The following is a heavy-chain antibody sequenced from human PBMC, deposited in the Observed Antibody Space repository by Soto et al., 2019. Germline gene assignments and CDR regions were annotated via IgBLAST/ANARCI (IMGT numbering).Heavy chain of an antibody. D-gene: IGHD6-13*01. CDR2: ISAYNGNT. J-gene: IGHJ6*02. Sequence: QVPLVQSGAEVKKPGASVKVSCKASGYTFTSYGISWVRQAPGQGLEWMGWISAYNGNTNYAQKLQGRVTMTTDTSTSTAYRERRSLRPDDTAVYYCARRKGQAAGTLGGYYYYGMDVWGQGTTVTVSS. CDR3: ARRKGQAAGTLGGYYYYGMDV. CDR1: GYTFTSYG. V-gene: IGHV1-18*01.